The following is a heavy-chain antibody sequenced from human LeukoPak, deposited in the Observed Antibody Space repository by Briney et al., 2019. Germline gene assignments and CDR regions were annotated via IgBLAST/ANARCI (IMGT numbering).Heavy chain of an antibody. D-gene: IGHD5-18*01. Sequence: SETLSLTCTVSGGSISSYYWSWIRQPPGKGLEWIGYIYYSGSTNNNPSLKSRVTISVDKSKNQISLKLSSVTAADTAVYYCARGVSRGYSYGTYYMDVWGKGTTVTVSS. CDR2: IYYSGST. CDR3: ARGVSRGYSYGTYYMDV. CDR1: GGSISSYY. V-gene: IGHV4-59*01. J-gene: IGHJ6*03.